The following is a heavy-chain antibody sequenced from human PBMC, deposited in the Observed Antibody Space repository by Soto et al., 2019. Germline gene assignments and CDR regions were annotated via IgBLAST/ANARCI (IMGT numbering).Heavy chain of an antibody. CDR2: INGDGNST. CDR1: GFTFSAYW. D-gene: IGHD2-2*02. J-gene: IGHJ6*02. V-gene: IGHV3-74*01. CDR3: VKARRLDTVGVAAPIGYDPYGMDV. Sequence: PVGALMLSFEASGFTFSAYWMHLVRQAPGKGGVWGSGINGDGNSTTYADSVKGLFTISRDNAKNTLYLQLTSLRAEDTAVYYCVKARRLDTVGVAAPIGYDPYGMDVWGQGTTVTVSS.